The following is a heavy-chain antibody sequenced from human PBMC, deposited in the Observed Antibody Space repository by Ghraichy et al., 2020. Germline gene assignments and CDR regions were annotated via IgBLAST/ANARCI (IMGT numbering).Heavy chain of an antibody. CDR3: ARSGYYNYGLDV. CDR1: GDSVSSNRAV. J-gene: IGHJ6*02. CDR2: TYYRSKWYN. Sequence: SQTLSLTCAISGDSVSSNRAVWNWIRQSPSRGLEYLGRTYYRSKWYNYYAISVKSRITINSDTSKNQFSLQLNSVTPDDTAVYYCARSGYYNYGLDVWGQGTSVTVSS. V-gene: IGHV6-1*01. D-gene: IGHD3-9*01.